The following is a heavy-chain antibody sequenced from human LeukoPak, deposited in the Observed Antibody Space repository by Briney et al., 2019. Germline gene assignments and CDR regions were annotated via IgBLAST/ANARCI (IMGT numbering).Heavy chain of an antibody. J-gene: IGHJ3*02. CDR3: ARDLGSGDVFDI. CDR1: RFTFSRYW. CDR2: IKQDESEK. D-gene: IGHD1-26*01. V-gene: IGHV3-7*01. Sequence: GGSLRLSCAASRFTFSRYWMTWVRQAPGKGLEWVANIKQDESEKYYLDSVKGRFTISRDNAKNSLFLQMNSLRVEDTAVYYCARDLGSGDVFDIWGQGTMVTVSS.